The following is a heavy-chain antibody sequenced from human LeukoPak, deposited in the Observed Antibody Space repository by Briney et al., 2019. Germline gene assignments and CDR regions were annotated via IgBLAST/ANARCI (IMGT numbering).Heavy chain of an antibody. Sequence: GGSLRLSCAASGFTFSSYGMHWVRQAPGKGLEWVAVIWYGGSNKYYADSVKGRFTISRDNSKNTLYLQMNSLRAEDTAVYYCAKASLLEWLTIDYWGQGTLVTVSS. CDR2: IWYGGSNK. CDR1: GFTFSSYG. V-gene: IGHV3-33*08. J-gene: IGHJ4*02. D-gene: IGHD3-3*01. CDR3: AKASLLEWLTIDY.